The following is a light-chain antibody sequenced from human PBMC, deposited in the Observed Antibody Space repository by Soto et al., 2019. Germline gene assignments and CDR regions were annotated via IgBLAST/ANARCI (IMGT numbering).Light chain of an antibody. V-gene: IGKV3-20*01. CDR1: QSVSSYS. CDR2: GTS. CDR3: QLYDSSPRT. Sequence: DIVMTQYKATLSVSPGERSTLSCMASQSVSSYSLAWYQQKPGQAPRLVMYGTSNRATGIPDRFSGSGSGTDFTLTISRLEPEDFAVYYCQLYDSSPRTFCQGTNV. J-gene: IGKJ1*01.